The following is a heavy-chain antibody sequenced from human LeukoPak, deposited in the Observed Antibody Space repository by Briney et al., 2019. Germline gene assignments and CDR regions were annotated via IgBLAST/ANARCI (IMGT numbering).Heavy chain of an antibody. Sequence: ASVKVSCKASGGTFSSYAISWVRQAPGQGLEWMGRIIPILGIANYAQKFQGRVTITADKSTSTAYMELSSLRSEDTAVYYCAAGTGDPLAGVDYWGQGTLVTVSS. J-gene: IGHJ4*02. CDR2: IIPILGIA. CDR1: GGTFSSYA. CDR3: AAGTGDPLAGVDY. D-gene: IGHD7-27*01. V-gene: IGHV1-69*04.